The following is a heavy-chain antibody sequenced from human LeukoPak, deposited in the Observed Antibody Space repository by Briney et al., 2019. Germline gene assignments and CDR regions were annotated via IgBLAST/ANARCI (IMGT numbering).Heavy chain of an antibody. D-gene: IGHD2-2*01. J-gene: IGHJ6*04. Sequence: GSLRLSCAASGFTFSSYGMHWVRQAPGKGLGWVAVISYDGSNKYYADSVKGRLTISRDNSKNTLYLQMNSLRADDTAVYYCAKDQYVRDIAVVPAAMLGMDVWGKGTTVTVSS. CDR1: GFTFSSYG. CDR2: ISYDGSNK. CDR3: AKDQYVRDIAVVPAAMLGMDV. V-gene: IGHV3-30*18.